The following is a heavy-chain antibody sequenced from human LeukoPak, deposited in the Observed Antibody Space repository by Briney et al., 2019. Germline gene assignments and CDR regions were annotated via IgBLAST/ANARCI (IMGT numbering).Heavy chain of an antibody. J-gene: IGHJ2*01. CDR1: GGSISSYY. Sequence: PSETLSLTCTVSGGSISSYYWSWIRQPPGKGLEWIGYIYYSGSTNYNPSLKSRVTISVDTSKNQFFLKLSSVTAADTAVYYCARDAEGYFDLWGRGTLVTVSS. CDR2: IYYSGST. V-gene: IGHV4-59*01. CDR3: ARDAEGYFDL.